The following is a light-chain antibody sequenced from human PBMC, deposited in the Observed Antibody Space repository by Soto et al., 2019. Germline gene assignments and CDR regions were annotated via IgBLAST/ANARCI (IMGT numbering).Light chain of an antibody. CDR3: QHLITSRLYS. Sequence: DIKLTQSPSFLSASVGDRVTITCRASQVINNYLGWYQQKPGIAPKLLIYAASTLPIGVPSRFSGSGSGTEFLLPTNTLLPEDYATYYFQHLITSRLYSFGQGTRLDTK. J-gene: IGKJ2*01. V-gene: IGKV1-9*01. CDR2: AAS. CDR1: QVINNY.